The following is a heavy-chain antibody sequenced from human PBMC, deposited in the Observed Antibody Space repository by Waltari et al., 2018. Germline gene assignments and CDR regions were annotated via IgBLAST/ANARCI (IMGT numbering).Heavy chain of an antibody. CDR3: ARDFQYSSSSRDY. J-gene: IGHJ4*02. V-gene: IGHV3-21*01. Sequence: EVQLVESGGGLVKPGGSLRLSCAASGFTFSSYSMTWVRQAPGKGLEWVSSISSSSSYIYYADSVKGRFTISRDNAKNSLYLQMNSLRAEDTAVYYCARDFQYSSSSRDYWGQGTLVTVSS. CDR1: GFTFSSYS. CDR2: ISSSSSYI. D-gene: IGHD6-6*01.